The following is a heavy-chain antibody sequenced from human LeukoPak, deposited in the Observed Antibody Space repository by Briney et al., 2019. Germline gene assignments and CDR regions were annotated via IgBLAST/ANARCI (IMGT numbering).Heavy chain of an antibody. J-gene: IGHJ6*02. CDR2: IKSKTDGGTT. Sequence: PGGSLRLSCAASGFTFSNAWMSWVRQAPGKGLEWVGRIKSKTDGGTTDYAAPVKGRFTISRDDSKNTLYLQMNSLKTEDTAAYYCTTDQIRLNDYYYYGMDVWGQGTTVTVSS. V-gene: IGHV3-15*01. CDR3: TTDQIRLNDYYYYGMDV. CDR1: GFTFSNAW.